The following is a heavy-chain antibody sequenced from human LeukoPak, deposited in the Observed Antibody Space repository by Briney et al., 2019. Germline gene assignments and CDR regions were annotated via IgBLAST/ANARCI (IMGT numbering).Heavy chain of an antibody. D-gene: IGHD4-11*01. CDR1: GGSISNYY. J-gene: IGHJ4*02. CDR2: IYYSGRT. Sequence: SETLSLTCTVSGGSISNYYWSWIRQPPGKGLEWIAYIYYSGRTNYNPSLKSRVTISVDTSKNQFSLKLSSVTAADTAVYYCARGQGMTTVDYWGQGTLVTVSS. CDR3: ARGQGMTTVDY. V-gene: IGHV4-59*01.